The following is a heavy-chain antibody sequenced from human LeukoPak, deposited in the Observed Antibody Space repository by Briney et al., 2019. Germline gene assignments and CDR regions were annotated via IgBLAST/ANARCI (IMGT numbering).Heavy chain of an antibody. V-gene: IGHV1-18*01. CDR3: ARAGTAYYYYNYIDV. D-gene: IGHD1-7*01. CDR2: IGAYNGKT. J-gene: IGHJ6*03. Sequence: GASVKVSCKASGYTFNNYGISWVGQAPGQGLEWMGWIGAYNGKTRYTQKFQGRVTMTTDTSTSTAYMELRSLRFDDTAVYYCARAGTAYYYYNYIDVWGKGTTVTVSS. CDR1: GYTFNNYG.